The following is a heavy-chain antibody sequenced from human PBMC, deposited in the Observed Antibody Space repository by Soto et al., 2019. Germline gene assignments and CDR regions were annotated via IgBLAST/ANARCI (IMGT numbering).Heavy chain of an antibody. CDR3: AKTRDLGKCGECPDNVPFDP. Sequence: EVQLVESGGALVQPGGSLRLSCAASGFTFDDNPRHWVPLPPGKALEWAQVASWNRGNIAYADPVRGRFTISRDNAKNSVHLQMNSLRGDDTALYYCAKTRDLGKCGECPDNVPFDPWGQGTLVTVSS. CDR2: ASWNRGNI. V-gene: IGHV3-9*01. D-gene: IGHD2-21*01. J-gene: IGHJ5*02. CDR1: GFTFDDNP.